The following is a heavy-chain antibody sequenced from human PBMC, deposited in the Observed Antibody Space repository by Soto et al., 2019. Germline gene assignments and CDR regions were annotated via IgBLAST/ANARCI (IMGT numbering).Heavy chain of an antibody. CDR2: INAGNGNT. CDR1: GYTFTSYA. CDR3: ARDLGSTASGHGYYYYGMDV. D-gene: IGHD3-10*01. Sequence: ASVKVSCKASGYTFTSYAMHWVRQAPGQRLEWMGWINAGNGNTKYSQKFQGRVTITRDTSASTAYMELSSLRSEDTAVYYCARDLGSTASGHGYYYYGMDVCGQGPTVTVYS. J-gene: IGHJ6*02. V-gene: IGHV1-3*01.